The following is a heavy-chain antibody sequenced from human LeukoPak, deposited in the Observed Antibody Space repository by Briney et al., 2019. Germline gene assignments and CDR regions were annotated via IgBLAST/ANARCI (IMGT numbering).Heavy chain of an antibody. CDR2: IKSKTDGGTT. D-gene: IGHD4-17*01. J-gene: IGHJ4*02. CDR3: TIGYGEAGY. CDR1: GFTFSIYS. V-gene: IGHV3-15*01. Sequence: GGSLRLSCAASGFTFSIYSMNWVRQAPGKGLEWVGRIKSKTDGGTTDYAAPVKGRFTISRDDSKTTVNLQMNSLKTEDTAVYYCTIGYGEAGYWGQGTLVTVSS.